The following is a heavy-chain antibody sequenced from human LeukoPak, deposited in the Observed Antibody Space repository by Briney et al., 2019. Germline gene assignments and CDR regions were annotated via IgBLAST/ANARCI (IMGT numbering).Heavy chain of an antibody. D-gene: IGHD1-26*01. V-gene: IGHV3-23*01. CDR1: GFTFSSYA. CDR3: ARDGPRGSGSYYYYYYYMDV. CDR2: ISGSGGST. J-gene: IGHJ6*03. Sequence: GGSLRLSCAASGFTFSSYAMSWVRQAPGKGLEWVSGISGSGGSTYYADSVKGRFTISRDNSKDTLYLQMNSLRAEDTAVYYCARDGPRGSGSYYYYYYYMDVWGKGTTVTVSS.